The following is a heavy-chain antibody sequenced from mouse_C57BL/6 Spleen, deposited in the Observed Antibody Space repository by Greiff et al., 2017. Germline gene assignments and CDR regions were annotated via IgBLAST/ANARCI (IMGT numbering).Heavy chain of an antibody. CDR2: INPGSGGT. V-gene: IGHV1-54*01. CDR3: ARGDYGSSYGDY. J-gene: IGHJ2*01. D-gene: IGHD1-1*01. CDR1: GYAFTNYL. Sequence: QVQLQQSGAELVRPGTSVTVSCKASGYAFTNYLIEWVKQRPGQGLEWIGVINPGSGGTNYNEKFKGKATLTADKSSSTAYMQLSSLTSEDSAVYFCARGDYGSSYGDYWGQGTTLTVSS.